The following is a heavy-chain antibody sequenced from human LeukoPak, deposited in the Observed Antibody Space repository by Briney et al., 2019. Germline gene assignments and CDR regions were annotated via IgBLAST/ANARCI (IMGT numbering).Heavy chain of an antibody. J-gene: IGHJ4*02. CDR2: ISAYNGNT. Sequence: ASVKVSCKASGYTFTSYGISWVRQAPGQGLEWMGWISAYNGNTNYAQKLQGRVTMTTDTSTSTAYMELRSLRSDDTAVYYCARDVNHRGYSSFDTNYWGQGTLVTVSS. CDR3: ARDVNHRGYSSFDTNY. CDR1: GYTFTSYG. D-gene: IGHD6-13*01. V-gene: IGHV1-18*01.